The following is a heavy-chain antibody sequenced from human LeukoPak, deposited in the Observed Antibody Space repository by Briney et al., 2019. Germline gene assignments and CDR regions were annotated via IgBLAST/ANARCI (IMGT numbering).Heavy chain of an antibody. D-gene: IGHD6-19*01. CDR3: TTDPSSGWFHFDY. Sequence: PGGSLRLACAASGFNFSNAWMSWVRQAPGKGLELVGRFKSKTDGGTTDYAAHVKGRFTISRDDSKNTLYLQMNSLKSEDTAVYYCTTDPSSGWFHFDYWGQGTLVTVSS. V-gene: IGHV3-15*01. CDR1: GFNFSNAW. J-gene: IGHJ4*02. CDR2: FKSKTDGGTT.